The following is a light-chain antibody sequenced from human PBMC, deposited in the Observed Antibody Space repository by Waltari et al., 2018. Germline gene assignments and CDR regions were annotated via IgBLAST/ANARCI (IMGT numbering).Light chain of an antibody. CDR3: YSTDSSGHHRV. V-gene: IGLV3-10*01. CDR1: ALPKKY. Sequence: SYDLTQPPSVSVSPGQMARITCSGHALPKKYAYWYQQKPGQAPVLVIYEDNKRPSGIPERFSGSSSGTMATLTISGAQVEDEADYYCYSTDSSGHHRVFGGGTKLTVL. J-gene: IGLJ2*01. CDR2: EDN.